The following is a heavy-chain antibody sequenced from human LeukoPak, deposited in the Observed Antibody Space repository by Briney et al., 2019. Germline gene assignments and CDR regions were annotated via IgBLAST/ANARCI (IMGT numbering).Heavy chain of an antibody. J-gene: IGHJ4*02. Sequence: PGGSLRLSCAASGFTFSSYSMNWVRQAPGKGLEWVSSISSSSSYIYYADSVKGRFTISRDNANNSLYLQMNSLRAEDTALYYCAKDLPRYCSGGSCYSGFDYWGQGTLVTVSS. CDR2: ISSSSSYI. D-gene: IGHD2-15*01. V-gene: IGHV3-21*04. CDR3: AKDLPRYCSGGSCYSGFDY. CDR1: GFTFSSYS.